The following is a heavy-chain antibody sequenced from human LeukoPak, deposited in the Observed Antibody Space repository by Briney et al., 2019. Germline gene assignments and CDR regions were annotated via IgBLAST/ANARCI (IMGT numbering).Heavy chain of an antibody. J-gene: IGHJ4*02. CDR3: ARDGPGITGNTGNFDY. CDR1: GGSISSYY. Sequence: VKPSETLSLTCTVSGGSISSYYWSWIRQPAGKGLEWIGRIFTSGSTNYNPSLKSRVTMSVDTSKSQFSLKLSSVTAADTAVYYCARDGPGITGNTGNFDYWGQGTLVTVSS. CDR2: IFTSGST. V-gene: IGHV4-4*07. D-gene: IGHD1-20*01.